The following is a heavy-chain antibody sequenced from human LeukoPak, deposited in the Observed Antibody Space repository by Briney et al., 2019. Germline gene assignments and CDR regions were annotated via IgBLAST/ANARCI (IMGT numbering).Heavy chain of an antibody. D-gene: IGHD3-16*01. CDR2: ISTYTGTT. V-gene: IGHV1-18*01. Sequence: ASVKVSCKASGYTFTSYGISWVRQAPGQGLEWVGWISTYTGTTHYAQNVQGRVTLTTATATSTVYMELRSLRSDDTAVYYCVRDLNYGIMGPTVSSYWGQGTLVTVSS. CDR3: VRDLNYGIMGPTVSSY. J-gene: IGHJ4*02. CDR1: GYTFTSYG.